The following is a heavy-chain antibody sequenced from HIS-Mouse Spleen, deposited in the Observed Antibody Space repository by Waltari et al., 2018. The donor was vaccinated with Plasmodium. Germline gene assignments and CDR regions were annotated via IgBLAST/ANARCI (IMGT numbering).Heavy chain of an antibody. J-gene: IGHJ4*02. CDR2: INHSGST. D-gene: IGHD6-19*01. CDR3: ARGPGYSSGWYYFDY. CDR1: GGSFRGYY. V-gene: IGHV4-34*01. Sequence: QVQLQQWGAGLLKPSETLSLTCAVYGGSFRGYYWSWIRQPPGKGLEWLGEINHSGSTNYNPSLKSRVTISVDTSKNQFSLKLSSVTAADTAVYYCARGPGYSSGWYYFDYWGQGTLVTVSS.